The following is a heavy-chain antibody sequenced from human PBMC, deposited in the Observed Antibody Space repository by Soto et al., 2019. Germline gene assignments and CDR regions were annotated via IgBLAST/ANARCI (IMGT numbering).Heavy chain of an antibody. CDR3: ARGSISSSLDWFDP. CDR2: IIPILGIA. D-gene: IGHD6-6*01. V-gene: IGHV1-69*02. J-gene: IGHJ5*02. Sequence: QVQLVQSGAEVKKPGSSVKVSCKASGGTFSSYTICWVRQAPGQGLEWMGRIIPILGIANYAQKFQGRVTITADKSTSTAYMELCSLRSEDTAVYYCARGSISSSLDWFDPWGQGTLVTVSS. CDR1: GGTFSSYT.